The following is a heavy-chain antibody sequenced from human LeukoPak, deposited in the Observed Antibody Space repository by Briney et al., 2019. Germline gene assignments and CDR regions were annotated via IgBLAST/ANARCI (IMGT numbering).Heavy chain of an antibody. CDR1: GGSISSSSYY. CDR2: IYYSGST. D-gene: IGHD1-26*01. J-gene: IGHJ4*02. V-gene: IGHV4-39*01. CDR3: ARMGELLGLVSDY. Sequence: SEALSLTCTVSGGSISSSSYYWGWIRQPPGKGLEWIGSIYYSGSTYYNPSLKSRVTTSVDTSKNQFSLKLSSVTAADTAVYYCARMGELLGLVSDYWGQGTLVTVSS.